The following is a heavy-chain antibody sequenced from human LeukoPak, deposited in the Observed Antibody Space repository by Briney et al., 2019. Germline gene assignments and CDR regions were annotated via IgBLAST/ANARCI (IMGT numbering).Heavy chain of an antibody. Sequence: SETLSLTCTVSGGSISSYYWSWIRQPPGKGLEWIGYIYYSGSTNYNPSLKSRVTIPIHTSRNQFSLKLSSVTAADTAVYYCASGIGGYFDYWGQGTLVTVSS. V-gene: IGHV4-59*12. J-gene: IGHJ4*02. D-gene: IGHD1-26*01. CDR3: ASGIGGYFDY. CDR1: GGSISSYY. CDR2: IYYSGST.